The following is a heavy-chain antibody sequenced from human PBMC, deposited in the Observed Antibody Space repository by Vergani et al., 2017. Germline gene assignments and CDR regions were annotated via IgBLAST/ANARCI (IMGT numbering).Heavy chain of an antibody. D-gene: IGHD6-19*01. V-gene: IGHV4-39*01. CDR3: ASRYGSGWYYVGSYYGMDV. CDR1: GGPISSSCYY. Sequence: QLQLQESGPGLEKPSETLSLTCTVSGGPISSSCYYWGWIRQPPGKGLEWIGSIYYSGSTYYNPSLKSRVTISVNTSKNQFSLKLSSVTAADAAMYYCASRYGSGWYYVGSYYGMDVWGQGTTVTVSS. CDR2: IYYSGST. J-gene: IGHJ6*02.